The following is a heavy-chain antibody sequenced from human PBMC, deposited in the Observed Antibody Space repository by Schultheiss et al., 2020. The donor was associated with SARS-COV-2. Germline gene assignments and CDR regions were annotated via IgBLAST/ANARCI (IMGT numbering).Heavy chain of an antibody. CDR1: GYSFTSYW. Sequence: GGSLRLSCKGSGYSFTSYWIGWVRQMPGKGLEWMGIIYPGDSDTRYSPSFQGQVTISADKSISTAYLQWSSLKASDTAMYYCARGPSYGLTNWYFDLWGLGTQVTVSS. D-gene: IGHD5-18*01. CDR3: ARGPSYGLTNWYFDL. CDR2: IYPGDSDT. J-gene: IGHJ2*01. V-gene: IGHV5-51*01.